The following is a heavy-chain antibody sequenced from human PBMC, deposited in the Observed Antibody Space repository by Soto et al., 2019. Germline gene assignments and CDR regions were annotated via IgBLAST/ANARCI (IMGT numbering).Heavy chain of an antibody. V-gene: IGHV1-69*13. J-gene: IGHJ4*02. Sequence: ASVKVSCKASGGTFSSYAISWVRQAPGQGLEWMGGIIPIFGTANYAQKFQGRVTITADESTSTAYMELSSLRSEDTAVYYCARERAGIAVADVWGQGTLVTSPQ. CDR3: ARERAGIAVADV. CDR1: GGTFSSYA. D-gene: IGHD6-19*01. CDR2: IIPIFGTA.